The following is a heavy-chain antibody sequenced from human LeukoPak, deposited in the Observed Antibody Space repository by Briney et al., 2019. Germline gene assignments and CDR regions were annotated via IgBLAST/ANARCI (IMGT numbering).Heavy chain of an antibody. Sequence: SETLSLTCTVSGASISSYFWSWIRQPPGKGLEWIGYIYYSGSTNYNPSLKSRVTISVDTSKNQFSLKLSSVTAADTAVYYCARVTRRRTTGEIFGRYLDYWGLGTLVTVSS. CDR3: ARVTRRRTTGEIFGRYLDY. J-gene: IGHJ4*02. D-gene: IGHD3-10*01. CDR2: IYYSGST. CDR1: GASISSYF. V-gene: IGHV4-59*01.